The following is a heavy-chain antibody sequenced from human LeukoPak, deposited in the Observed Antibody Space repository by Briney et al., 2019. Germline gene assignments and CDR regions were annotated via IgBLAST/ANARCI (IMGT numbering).Heavy chain of an antibody. J-gene: IGHJ6*03. CDR3: ARGSPIAVAGNYYYYYMDV. CDR2: INWNGGRT. V-gene: IGHV3-20*04. CDR1: GFTFDDYG. D-gene: IGHD6-19*01. Sequence: GGALRLSCAASGFTFDDYGMSWVRQAPGKGLEWVYGINWNGGRTGYADSVKGRFTLSRDNAKNSLYLQLNSLRAEDTALYYCARGSPIAVAGNYYYYYMDVWGKGTTVTVSS.